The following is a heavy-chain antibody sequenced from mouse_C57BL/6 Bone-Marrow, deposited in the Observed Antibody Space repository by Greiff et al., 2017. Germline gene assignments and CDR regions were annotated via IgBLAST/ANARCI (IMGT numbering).Heavy chain of an antibody. CDR1: GYTFTNYW. V-gene: IGHV1-64*01. J-gene: IGHJ4*01. CDR3: ARSYNYDDYTMEN. Sequence: QVQLQQPGAELVKPGASVKLSCKASGYTFTNYWMHWVKQRPGQGLEWIGMMHPNGGSPDYNEKFKSEATLSVDKTSRTAYMELSSLTSEDSAVYYWARSYNYDDYTMENWGQGTTVTVSS. D-gene: IGHD2-12*01. CDR2: MHPNGGSP.